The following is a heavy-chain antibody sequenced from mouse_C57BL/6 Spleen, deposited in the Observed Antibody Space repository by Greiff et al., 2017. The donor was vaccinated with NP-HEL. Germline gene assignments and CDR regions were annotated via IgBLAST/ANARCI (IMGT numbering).Heavy chain of an antibody. Sequence: QVQLQQPGAELVKPGASVKLSCKASGYTFTSYWMQWVKQRPGQGLEWIGEIDPSDSYTNYNQKFKGKATLTVDTSSSTAYMQLSSLTSEDSAVYYCARLGDGSSLGDYWGQGTTLTVSS. V-gene: IGHV1-50*01. D-gene: IGHD1-1*01. CDR2: IDPSDSYT. CDR3: ARLGDGSSLGDY. J-gene: IGHJ2*01. CDR1: GYTFTSYW.